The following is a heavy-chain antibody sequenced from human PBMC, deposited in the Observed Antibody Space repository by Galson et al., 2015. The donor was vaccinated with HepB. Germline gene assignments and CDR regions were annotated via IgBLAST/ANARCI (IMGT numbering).Heavy chain of an antibody. V-gene: IGHV3-21*01. CDR3: ARGARSGYYHDAFEI. J-gene: IGHJ3*02. CDR1: GFTFSSYS. Sequence: SLRLSCAASGFTFSSYSINWVRQAPGKGLEWVSSISSSSSYIHYADSVKGRFTISRDNAKNSLYLQMNSLRAEDTAVYYCARGARSGYYHDAFEIWGQGTMVTVSS. CDR2: ISSSSSYI. D-gene: IGHD3-3*01.